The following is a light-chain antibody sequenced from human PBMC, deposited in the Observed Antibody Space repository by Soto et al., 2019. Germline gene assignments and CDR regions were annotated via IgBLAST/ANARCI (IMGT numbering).Light chain of an antibody. CDR2: AAS. CDR1: QSISSY. CDR3: QQSYSTPHT. V-gene: IGKV1-39*01. Sequence: DIQMTQSPSSLSASVGDRVTITCRASQSISSYLNWYQQKPGKAPNLLIYAASSLQSGVPSRFSGSGSGTDCSLTISSLQPEDFATYYCQQSYSTPHTSGQGTKLEIK. J-gene: IGKJ2*01.